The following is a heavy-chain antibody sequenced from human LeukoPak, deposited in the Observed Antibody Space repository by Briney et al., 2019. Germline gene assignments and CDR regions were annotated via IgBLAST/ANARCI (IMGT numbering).Heavy chain of an antibody. CDR1: GGSIGSISYY. J-gene: IGHJ4*02. CDR2: LYYSGST. V-gene: IGHV4-39*01. Sequence: PSETLSLTCTVSGGSIGSISYYWGWIRQPPGKGLEWIGSLYYSGSTYYNPSLKSRVTISVGTSKNQISLKMSSVTAADTAVYYCARRSMTTVDYWGQGTLVTVSS. D-gene: IGHD4-11*01. CDR3: ARRSMTTVDY.